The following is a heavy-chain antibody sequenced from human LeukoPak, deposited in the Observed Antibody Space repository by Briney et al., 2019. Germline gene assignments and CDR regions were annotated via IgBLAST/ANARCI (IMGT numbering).Heavy chain of an antibody. Sequence: PSETLSLTCTASGGSISSSSYYWGWIRQSPGRGLERIGSIYYSGSTYYNPSLKSRVTISVDTSKNQFSLKLGSVTAADTAVYYCALRRSDYYDSSGYQVFDPWGQGTLVTVSS. J-gene: IGHJ5*02. CDR2: IYYSGST. D-gene: IGHD3-22*01. CDR3: ALRRSDYYDSSGYQVFDP. V-gene: IGHV4-39*01. CDR1: GGSISSSSYY.